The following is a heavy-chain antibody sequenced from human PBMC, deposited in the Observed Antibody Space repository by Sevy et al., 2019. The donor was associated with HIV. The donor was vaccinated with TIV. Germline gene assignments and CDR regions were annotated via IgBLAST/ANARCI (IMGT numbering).Heavy chain of an antibody. CDR2: IRRNSHEPYGGTT. D-gene: IGHD5-12*01. Sequence: GGSLRLSRTSSGFTFGDYAMSWFRQAPGKGLEWVAFIRRNSHEPYGGTTEYAASVKGRFTISRDDSKRIAYLQMNSLKTEDTAVYYCTRALATADTPEYYFDYWGQGILVTVSS. J-gene: IGHJ4*02. CDR1: GFTFGDYA. CDR3: TRALATADTPEYYFDY. V-gene: IGHV3-49*03.